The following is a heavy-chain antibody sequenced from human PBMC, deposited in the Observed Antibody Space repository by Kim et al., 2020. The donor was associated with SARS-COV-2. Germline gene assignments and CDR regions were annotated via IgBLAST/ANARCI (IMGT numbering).Heavy chain of an antibody. CDR3: TREGVYYYDSSGWSAFDF. CDR1: GFTFGDYA. D-gene: IGHD3-22*01. V-gene: IGHV3-49*03. J-gene: IGHJ3*01. CDR2: IRSKPYGGTT. Sequence: GGSLRLSCTASGFTFGDYAMSWFRQAPGKGLEWVGFIRSKPYGGTTEYAASVKGRFTISRDDSKSIAYLQMNSLKTEDTAVYYCTREGVYYYDSSGWSAFDFWGQGTMVTVSS.